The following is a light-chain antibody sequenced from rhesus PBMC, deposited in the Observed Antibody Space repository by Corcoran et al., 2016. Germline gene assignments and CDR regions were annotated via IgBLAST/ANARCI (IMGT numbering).Light chain of an antibody. J-gene: IGKJ1*01. CDR2: RAS. CDR3: YQHYSGWT. Sequence: IQMTQSPSSLSASVGDRVTVTCRASQDLRSWLAWYQQKTGKAPELLIYRASNLETGVPSRFSGSGSGTDFTLTISSREPEEGGVYHCYQHYSGWTFGQGTKVQIK. CDR1: QDLRSW. V-gene: IGKV1-69*01.